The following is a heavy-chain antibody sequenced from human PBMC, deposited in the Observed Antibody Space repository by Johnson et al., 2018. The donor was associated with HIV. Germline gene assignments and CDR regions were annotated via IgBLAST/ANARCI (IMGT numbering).Heavy chain of an antibody. CDR1: GFIVSSNY. CDR3: AKDKGVWGFDAFDI. V-gene: IGHV3-66*03. J-gene: IGHJ3*02. Sequence: VQLVESGGGLIQPGGSLRLSCAVSGFIVSSNYMSWVRQAPGKGLEWVSVIYSGGSTHYAESVKGRFTISRDNSKNTLYLQMNSLRAEDTAVYYCAKDKGVWGFDAFDIWGQGTMVTVSS. CDR2: IYSGGST. D-gene: IGHD3-16*01.